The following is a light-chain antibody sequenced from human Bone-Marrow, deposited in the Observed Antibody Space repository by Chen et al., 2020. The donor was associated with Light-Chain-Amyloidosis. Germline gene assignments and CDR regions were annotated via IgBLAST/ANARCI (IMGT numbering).Light chain of an antibody. CDR3: QSADSSGTYEVI. J-gene: IGLJ2*01. Sequence: SYELTQPPSVSVSPGQTARRPCSGDDLPTKYAYWYQQKPGQAPGLVIHRDTERPSGISERFSGSSSGTTATFTISGVQAEDEADYHCQSADSSGTYEVIFGGGTKLTVL. CDR1: DLPTKY. CDR2: RDT. V-gene: IGLV3-25*03.